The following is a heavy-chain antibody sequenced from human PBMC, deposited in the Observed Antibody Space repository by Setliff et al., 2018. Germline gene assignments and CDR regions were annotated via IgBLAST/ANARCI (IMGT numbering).Heavy chain of an antibody. V-gene: IGHV1-18*01. Sequence: ASVKVSCKAYGYTFSRNYITWVRQAPGRGLEWMGWISGYNGHTEDAQKFRHKFTMTTDTSTSTAYMELRSMIFDDTAIYYCARDLPRSSSWLPDVFDVWRQWTMVTVSS. CDR2: ISGYNGHT. CDR3: ARDLPRSSSWLPDVFDV. J-gene: IGHJ3*01. D-gene: IGHD6-13*01. CDR1: GYTFSRNY.